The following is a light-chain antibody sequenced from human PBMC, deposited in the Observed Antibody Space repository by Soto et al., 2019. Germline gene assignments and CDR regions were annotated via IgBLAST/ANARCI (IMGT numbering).Light chain of an antibody. CDR1: QSVSSY. CDR3: QQRSNWPV. CDR2: DAS. V-gene: IGKV3-11*01. J-gene: IGKJ3*01. Sequence: VVLTQSPATLSLSPVERATLSFRASQSVSSYLAWYQQKPGQAPRLLIYDASNRATGIPARFSGSGSGTDFTLTISSLETEDFAVYYCQQRSNWPVFGPGTKVDIK.